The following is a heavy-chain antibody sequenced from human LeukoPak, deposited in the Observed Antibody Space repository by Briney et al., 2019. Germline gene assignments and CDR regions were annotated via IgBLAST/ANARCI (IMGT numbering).Heavy chain of an antibody. Sequence: GGSLRLXCAASGFTFSSYEMNWVRQAPGKGLEWVSYISSSGSTIYYADSVKGRFTISRDNAKNSLYLQMNSLRAEDTAVYYCAIISGDTAMEGAIDYWGQGTLVTVSS. CDR3: AIISGDTAMEGAIDY. J-gene: IGHJ4*02. D-gene: IGHD5-18*01. V-gene: IGHV3-48*03. CDR1: GFTFSSYE. CDR2: ISSSGSTI.